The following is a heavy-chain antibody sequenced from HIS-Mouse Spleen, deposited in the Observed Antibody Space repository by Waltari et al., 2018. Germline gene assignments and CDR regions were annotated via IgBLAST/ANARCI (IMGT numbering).Heavy chain of an antibody. CDR2: IDWDDDK. CDR1: GFPLSPSGLC. J-gene: IGHJ4*02. V-gene: IGHV2-70*15. D-gene: IGHD6-19*01. CDR3: ARIAEGYSSGWYAFDY. Sequence: QVTLRESGPALVKPTQPLTLTCPFSGFPLSPSGLCLTGTRPPPGKAMEWLSRIDWDDDKYYSTSLKTRLTISKDTSKNQVVLTMTNMDPVDTATYYCARIAEGYSSGWYAFDYWGQGTLVTVSS.